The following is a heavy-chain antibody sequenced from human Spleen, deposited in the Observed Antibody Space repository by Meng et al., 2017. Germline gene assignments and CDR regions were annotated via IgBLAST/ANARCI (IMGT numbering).Heavy chain of an antibody. CDR2: IVPIFGTP. CDR3: ASRDDFLTGADY. J-gene: IGHJ4*02. V-gene: IGHV1-69*06. CDR1: GYNFPDYY. D-gene: IGHD3-9*01. Sequence: QVQLVQSGSELRKPGASVKVSCKASGYNFPDYYIHWVRQAPGQGLEWVGGIVPIFGTPDYAQKFQGRVTITADKSTSTAYMELSSLRSEDTAMYYCASRDDFLTGADYWGQGSLVTVSS.